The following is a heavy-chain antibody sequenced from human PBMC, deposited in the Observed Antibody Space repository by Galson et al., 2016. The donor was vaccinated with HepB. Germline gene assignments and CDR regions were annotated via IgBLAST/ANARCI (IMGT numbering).Heavy chain of an antibody. CDR1: GFTFRSYS. Sequence: SLRLSCAASGFTFRSYSINWVRQAPGKGLEWVSSISSSSSYYADSVKGRFTISRDNAKNSMYLQMNSLRAEDTAVYYCAREDWVQLIDYWGQGTLVTVSS. CDR2: ISSSSSY. J-gene: IGHJ4*02. V-gene: IGHV3-21*01. CDR3: AREDWVQLIDY. D-gene: IGHD5-18*01.